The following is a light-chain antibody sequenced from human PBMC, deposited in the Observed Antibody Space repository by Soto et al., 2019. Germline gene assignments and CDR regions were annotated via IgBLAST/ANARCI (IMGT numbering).Light chain of an antibody. V-gene: IGKV1-5*01. CDR3: QHYNTYWT. Sequence: DIQMTQSPSTLSASVGDRVTITCRASQSISSWLAWYQQKPGKVPNLLIYAASSLESGVPPRFSGSGSGTVFTLTSSILQQDFVASYCYQHYNTYWTFGQGTKVDIK. CDR2: AAS. CDR1: QSISSW. J-gene: IGKJ1*01.